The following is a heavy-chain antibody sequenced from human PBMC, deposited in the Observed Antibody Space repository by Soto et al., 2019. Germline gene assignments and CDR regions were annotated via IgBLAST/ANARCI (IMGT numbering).Heavy chain of an antibody. D-gene: IGHD2-2*01. CDR3: ARGPAATPHYYYYGMDV. J-gene: IGHJ6*02. Sequence: GXSVKVSCKASVGTFSSYAISWVRQAPGQGLEWMGGIIPIFGTANYAQKFQGRVTITADESTSTAYMELSSLRSEDTAVYYCARGPAATPHYYYYGMDVWGQGTTVTVSS. V-gene: IGHV1-69*13. CDR2: IIPIFGTA. CDR1: VGTFSSYA.